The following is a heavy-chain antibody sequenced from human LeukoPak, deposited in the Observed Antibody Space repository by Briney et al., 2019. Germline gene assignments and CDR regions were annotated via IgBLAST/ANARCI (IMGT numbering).Heavy chain of an antibody. CDR1: GFTFSRYW. CDR3: ARDVAAAGFDY. V-gene: IGHV3-7*01. D-gene: IGHD6-13*01. J-gene: IGHJ4*02. Sequence: GGSQRLSCAASGFTFSRYWMSWVRQAPGKGLEWVANRKQDGSEKYYVDSVKGRFTISRDNAKNSLYLQMNSLRGEDTAVYYCARDVAAAGFDYWGQGTLVTVSS. CDR2: RKQDGSEK.